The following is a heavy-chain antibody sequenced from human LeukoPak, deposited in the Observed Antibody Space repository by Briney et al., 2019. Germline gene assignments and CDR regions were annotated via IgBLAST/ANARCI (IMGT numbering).Heavy chain of an antibody. V-gene: IGHV3-7*04. CDR3: AREGAGTFVY. CDR1: GFMFSNYW. Sequence: GGSLRLSCAASGFMFSNYWMNWVRQAPGKGLEWVANINQDGSEKYYVDSVKGRSTISRDNAKNSLYLQMNSLRAEDTAVYYCAREGAGTFVYWGQGTLVTVSS. D-gene: IGHD1-1*01. CDR2: INQDGSEK. J-gene: IGHJ4*02.